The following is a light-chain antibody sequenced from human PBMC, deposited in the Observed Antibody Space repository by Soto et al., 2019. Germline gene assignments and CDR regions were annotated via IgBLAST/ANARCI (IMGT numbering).Light chain of an antibody. CDR1: QSISNY. CDR3: QQSYSTPT. Sequence: DIQMTQSPSSLSASVGDRVTITCRASQSISNYLSWYQQKPGKVPNLLIYAAFSLQSGVPSRFSGSGSGTDFTLTISSLQPEDFATYYCQQSYSTPTFDQGTKVEIK. V-gene: IGKV1-39*01. CDR2: AAF. J-gene: IGKJ1*01.